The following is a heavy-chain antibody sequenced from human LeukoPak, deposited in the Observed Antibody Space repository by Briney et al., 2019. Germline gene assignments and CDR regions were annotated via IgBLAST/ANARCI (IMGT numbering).Heavy chain of an antibody. J-gene: IGHJ3*01. V-gene: IGHV1-2*02. CDR1: GYSFTGYH. CDR2: VNPKTGGT. CDR3: AREFSSKLEWLAYVTGDDAFDV. Sequence: ASVKVSCKAFGYSFTGYHPHWVRQAPRQGLEWMGWVNPKTGGTNYARKFQGRVTMTRDTPINTVNMELSRLTSDDTAVYYCAREFSSKLEWLAYVTGDDAFDVWDQGAMITVS. D-gene: IGHD3-3*01.